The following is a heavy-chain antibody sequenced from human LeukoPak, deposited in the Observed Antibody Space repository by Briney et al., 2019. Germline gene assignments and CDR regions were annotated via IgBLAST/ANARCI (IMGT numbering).Heavy chain of an antibody. Sequence: PSETLSLTCTVSGGSISSYYWSWIRQPPGKGLEWIGYIYYSGSTNYNPSLKSRVTISVDTSKNQFSLKLSSVTAADTAVYYCARGTHYDFWSGYFHLAGYFDYWGQGTLVTVSS. CDR1: GGSISSYY. CDR3: ARGTHYDFWSGYFHLAGYFDY. CDR2: IYYSGST. J-gene: IGHJ4*02. V-gene: IGHV4-59*01. D-gene: IGHD3-3*01.